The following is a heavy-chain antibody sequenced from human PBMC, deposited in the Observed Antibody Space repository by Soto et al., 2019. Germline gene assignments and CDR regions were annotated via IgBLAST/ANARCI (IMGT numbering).Heavy chain of an antibody. CDR1: GYTFTNYDT. J-gene: IGHJ6*02. CDR3: ARDKSGHYYTMDV. V-gene: IGHV1-3*01. CDR2: INAGNGNT. Sequence: ASVKVSCKASGYTFTNYDTMHWVRQAPGQRLEWMGWINAGNGNTKYSQKFQDRVTITRDTSATTAYMELSSLGSEDTAVYYCARDKSGHYYTMDVWGQGTTVTVSS.